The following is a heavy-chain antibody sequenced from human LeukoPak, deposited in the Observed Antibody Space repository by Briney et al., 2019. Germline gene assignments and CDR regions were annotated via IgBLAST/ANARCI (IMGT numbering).Heavy chain of an antibody. CDR1: GFTFSSYS. CDR2: ISSSSSYI. J-gene: IGHJ4*02. CDR3: AKNYLGVVVVPAAMGFDY. V-gene: IGHV3-21*01. D-gene: IGHD2-2*01. Sequence: GGSLRLSCAASGFTFSSYSMKWVRQAPGKGLEWVSSISSSSSYIYYADSVKGRFTISRDNAKNSLYLQMNSLRAEDTAVYYCAKNYLGVVVVPAAMGFDYWGQGTLVTVSS.